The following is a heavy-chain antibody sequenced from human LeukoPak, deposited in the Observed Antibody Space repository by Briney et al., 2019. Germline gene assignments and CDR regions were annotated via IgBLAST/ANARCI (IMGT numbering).Heavy chain of an antibody. J-gene: IGHJ6*03. CDR1: GFTFSSYG. V-gene: IGHV3-23*01. CDR3: AKGAPYSSSWYPFYYYYYMDV. D-gene: IGHD6-13*01. Sequence: GGSLRLSCAASGFTFSSYGMSWVRQAPGKGLEWVSAISGSGGSTYYADSVKGRFTISRDNSKNSLYLQMNSLRAEDTALYYCAKGAPYSSSWYPFYYYYYMDVWGKGTTVTVSS. CDR2: ISGSGGST.